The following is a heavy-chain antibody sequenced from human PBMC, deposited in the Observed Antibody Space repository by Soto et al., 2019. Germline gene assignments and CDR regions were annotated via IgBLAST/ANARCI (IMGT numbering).Heavy chain of an antibody. CDR3: ALRFGDY. CDR2: IYYSGST. CDR1: GGSISSSSYY. D-gene: IGHD3-3*01. V-gene: IGHV4-39*01. J-gene: IGHJ4*02. Sequence: SETLSLTCTVSGGSISSSSYYWGWIRQPPGKGLEWIGSIYYSGSTYYNPSLKSRVTISVDTSKNQFSLKLSPVTAADTAVYYCALRFGDYWGQGTLVTVSS.